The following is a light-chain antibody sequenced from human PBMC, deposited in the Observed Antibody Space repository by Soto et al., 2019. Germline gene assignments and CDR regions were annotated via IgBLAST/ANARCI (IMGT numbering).Light chain of an antibody. CDR1: SSDVGGYNY. CDR2: DVS. J-gene: IGLJ2*01. CDR3: CSYAGSYTVI. V-gene: IGLV2-11*01. Sequence: QSVLTQPRSVSGSPGQSVTISCTGTSSDVGGYNYVSWYQHHPGKAPKLMIYDVSRRPSGVPDRFSGSKSGNTASLTISGLQAEDEGDYSCCSYAGSYTVIFGGGTKLTVL.